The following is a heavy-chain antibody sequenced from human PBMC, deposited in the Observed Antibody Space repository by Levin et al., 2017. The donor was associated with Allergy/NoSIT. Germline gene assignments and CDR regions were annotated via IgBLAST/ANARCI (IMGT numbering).Heavy chain of an antibody. J-gene: IGHJ4*02. V-gene: IGHV4-31*03. CDR2: IYYSGSA. D-gene: IGHD6-13*01. CDR1: GASITSGPYH. Sequence: PSETLSLTCSVSGASITSGPYHWSWIRQQPGKGLEWIGYIYYSGSAYYNPSLNSRVTISLDTSKNQFSLNMTSVTAADTAVYYCARDRDRTEAGTSFDFWGQGTLVTVSS. CDR3: ARDRDRTEAGTSFDF.